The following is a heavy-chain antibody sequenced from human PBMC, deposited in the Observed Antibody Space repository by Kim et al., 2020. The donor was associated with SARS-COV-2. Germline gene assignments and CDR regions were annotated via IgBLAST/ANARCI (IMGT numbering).Heavy chain of an antibody. J-gene: IGHJ4*02. V-gene: IGHV3-23*01. D-gene: IGHD3-22*01. CDR3: AKVIGNYYDSSGYYNY. Sequence: SVKGRFTISRDNSKNTLYLQMNSLRAEDTAVYYCAKVIGNYYDSSGYYNYWGQGTLVTVSS.